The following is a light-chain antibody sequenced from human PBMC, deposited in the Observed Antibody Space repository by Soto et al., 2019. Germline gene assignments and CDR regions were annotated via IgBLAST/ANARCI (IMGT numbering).Light chain of an antibody. Sequence: DIQMTQSPSSLSASVGDRVTITCRASESIARHLNWYQQKPGKAPNLLIYAASSLQNGVPSRFXGGGSWTDFTFTINKPQPEDFATYYCQQTYSTLSITFGQGTRLEIK. J-gene: IGKJ5*01. V-gene: IGKV1-39*01. CDR1: ESIARH. CDR3: QQTYSTLSIT. CDR2: AAS.